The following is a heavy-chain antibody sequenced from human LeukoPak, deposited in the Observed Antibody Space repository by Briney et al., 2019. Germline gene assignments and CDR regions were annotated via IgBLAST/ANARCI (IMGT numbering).Heavy chain of an antibody. V-gene: IGHV3-23*01. CDR3: AKAYDSSGYYPFDY. J-gene: IGHJ4*02. CDR2: ISGSGGTT. Sequence: GGSLRLSCAASGFTFSSYAMSWVRQAPGKGLEWVSAISGSGGTTYCADSVKGRFSISRDNSKNSLYLQMNSLRAEDTAVYYCAKAYDSSGYYPFDYWGQGTLVTVSS. D-gene: IGHD3-22*01. CDR1: GFTFSSYA.